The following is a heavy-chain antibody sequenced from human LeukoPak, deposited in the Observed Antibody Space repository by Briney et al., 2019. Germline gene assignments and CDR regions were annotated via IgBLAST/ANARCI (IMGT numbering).Heavy chain of an antibody. D-gene: IGHD5-18*01. V-gene: IGHV3-30-3*01. Sequence: GGSQRLSCAASGFTFSSYAMHWVRQAPGKGLEWVAVISYDGSNKYYADSVKGRFTISRDNSKNTLYLQMNSLRAEDTAVYYCAREHTAMVYFDYWGQGTLVTVSS. J-gene: IGHJ4*02. CDR1: GFTFSSYA. CDR2: ISYDGSNK. CDR3: AREHTAMVYFDY.